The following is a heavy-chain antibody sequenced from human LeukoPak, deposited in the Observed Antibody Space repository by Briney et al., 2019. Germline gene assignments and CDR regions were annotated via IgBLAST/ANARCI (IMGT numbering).Heavy chain of an antibody. J-gene: IGHJ4*02. Sequence: PGESLRLSCAASGFSFSTYSMNWVRQAPGKGLEWISSITRSGSSVYYADSVKGRFTISRDNAKNSLYLQMNGLRAEDTAVYYCASFSTSAVIGDYWGQGTLVTVSS. CDR3: ASFSTSAVIGDY. CDR2: ITRSGSSV. CDR1: GFSFSTYS. V-gene: IGHV3-21*01. D-gene: IGHD3-10*01.